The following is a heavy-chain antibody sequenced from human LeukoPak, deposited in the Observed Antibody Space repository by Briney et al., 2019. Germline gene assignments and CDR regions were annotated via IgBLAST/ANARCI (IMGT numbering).Heavy chain of an antibody. CDR3: ARHLKGVMTCFDY. Sequence: SETLSLTCSVSGASVSDGNYYWSWIRQPPGKGLEWIGYMFYSESTKYNPSLKSRVAISVDTSKNQFSLKLSSVTAADTAVYYCARHLKGVMTCFDYWGQGTLVTVSS. CDR2: MFYSEST. D-gene: IGHD2-21*02. V-gene: IGHV4-61*01. J-gene: IGHJ4*02. CDR1: GASVSDGNYY.